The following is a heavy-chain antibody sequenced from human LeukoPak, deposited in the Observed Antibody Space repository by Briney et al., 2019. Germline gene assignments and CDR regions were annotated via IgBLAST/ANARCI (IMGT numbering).Heavy chain of an antibody. Sequence: GASVKVSCKASGYTFTNYGISWVRQAPGQGLEWMGWISANSGTTNYAQKFQGRVTMTTATSTSTGYMELRSLRSDDTAVYYCARDLQFLPGDWGQGTLVTVSS. D-gene: IGHD7-27*01. J-gene: IGHJ4*02. CDR1: GYTFTNYG. CDR2: ISANSGTT. CDR3: ARDLQFLPGD. V-gene: IGHV1-18*01.